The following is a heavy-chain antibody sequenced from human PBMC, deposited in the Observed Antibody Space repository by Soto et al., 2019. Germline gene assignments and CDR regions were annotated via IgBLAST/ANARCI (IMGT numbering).Heavy chain of an antibody. Sequence: QVQLVESGGGVVQPGRSLRLSCATSGFNLSYYGMHWVRQAPGQGLEWVAVIWFDGSNKYYADSVEGRFSISKENSKNTLDLQMESLSAEDTAVYYCARDGPIFGPFDYWGQGTLVIVSS. CDR3: ARDGPIFGPFDY. CDR2: IWFDGSNK. D-gene: IGHD3-3*01. J-gene: IGHJ4*02. CDR1: GFNLSYYG. V-gene: IGHV3-33*01.